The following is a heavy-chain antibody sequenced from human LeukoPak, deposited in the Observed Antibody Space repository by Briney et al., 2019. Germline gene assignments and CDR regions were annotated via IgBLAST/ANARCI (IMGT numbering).Heavy chain of an antibody. CDR1: GFTFSSYG. CDR3: AKDCCSISSGWYSRLPYYYYYYGMDV. J-gene: IGHJ6*02. V-gene: IGHV3-NL1*01. CDR2: IYSGGST. D-gene: IGHD6-19*01. Sequence: GGSLRLSCAASGFTFSSYGMHWVRQAPGKGLEWGSVIYSGGSTYYADSVKGRFTISRDNSKNTLYLQMNSLRAEDTAVYYCAKDCCSISSGWYSRLPYYYYYYGMDVWGQGTTVTVSS.